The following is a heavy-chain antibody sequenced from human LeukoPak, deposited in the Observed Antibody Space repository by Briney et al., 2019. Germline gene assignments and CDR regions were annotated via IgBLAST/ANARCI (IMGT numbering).Heavy chain of an antibody. CDR1: GLTFSIYS. CDR2: IYNSGAKI. V-gene: IGHV3-23*01. CDR3: AKDVAPDSGWDLDY. J-gene: IGHJ4*02. Sequence: GGSLRLSCAVSGLTFSIYSMTWVRQGPGKGLEWVSSIYNSGAKIFYADSVKGRFTISRDNSKNMLYLQMNSLRVEDTAVYYCAKDVAPDSGWDLDYWGQGTLVTVSS. D-gene: IGHD6-19*01.